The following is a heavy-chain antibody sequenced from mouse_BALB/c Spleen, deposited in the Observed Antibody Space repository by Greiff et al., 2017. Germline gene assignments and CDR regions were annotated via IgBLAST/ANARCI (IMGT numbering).Heavy chain of an antibody. J-gene: IGHJ4*01. CDR1: GFTFTDYY. Sequence: EVQRVESGGGLVQPGGSLRLSCATSGFTFTDYYMSWVRQPPGKALEWLGFIRNKANGYTTEYSASVKGRFTISRDNSQSILYLQMNTLRAEDSATYYCAREVVALYYYAMDYWGQGTSVTVSS. D-gene: IGHD1-1*01. CDR2: IRNKANGYTT. CDR3: AREVVALYYYAMDY. V-gene: IGHV7-3*02.